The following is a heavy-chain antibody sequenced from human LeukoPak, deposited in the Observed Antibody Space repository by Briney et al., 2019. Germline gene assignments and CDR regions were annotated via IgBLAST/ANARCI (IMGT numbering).Heavy chain of an antibody. CDR2: IKQDGSEK. D-gene: IGHD6-19*01. V-gene: IGHV3-7*03. J-gene: IGHJ6*04. CDR3: ARVGGSMQWLVRNYYYYGMDV. Sequence: PGGSLRLSCAASGFTFSSYWMSWVRQAPGKGLEWVANIKQDGSEKYYVDSVKGRFTISRDNAKNSLYLQMNSLRAEDTAVYYCARVGGSMQWLVRNYYYYGMDVWGKGTTVTVSS. CDR1: GFTFSSYW.